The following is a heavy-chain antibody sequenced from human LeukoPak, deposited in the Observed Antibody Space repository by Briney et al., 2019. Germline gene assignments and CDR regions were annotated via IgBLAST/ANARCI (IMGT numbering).Heavy chain of an antibody. Sequence: GGSLRLSCAASGFTFSSYAISWVRQAPGQGLEWMGGIIPIFGTANYAQKFQGRVTITADESTSTAYMELSSLRSEDTAVYYCARDHRSEGQLVGVVIAAKSSEYFQHWGQGTLVTVSS. J-gene: IGHJ1*01. V-gene: IGHV1-69*01. CDR3: ARDHRSEGQLVGVVIAAKSSEYFQH. CDR1: GFTFSSYA. CDR2: IIPIFGTA. D-gene: IGHD2-21*01.